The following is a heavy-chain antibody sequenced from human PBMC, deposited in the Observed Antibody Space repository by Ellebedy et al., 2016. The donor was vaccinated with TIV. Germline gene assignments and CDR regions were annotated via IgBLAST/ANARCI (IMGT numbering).Heavy chain of an antibody. Sequence: PGGSLRLSCAASGFTFTTYSMNWVRQAPGKGLEWVSSISSTGYYLYYADSVKGRFTISRDDAMSSLFLQMNSLSAEDTAVYYYARSGELDSWGQGTLVTVSS. CDR1: GFTFTTYS. V-gene: IGHV3-21*01. CDR2: ISSTGYYL. CDR3: ARSGELDS. J-gene: IGHJ4*02. D-gene: IGHD1-26*01.